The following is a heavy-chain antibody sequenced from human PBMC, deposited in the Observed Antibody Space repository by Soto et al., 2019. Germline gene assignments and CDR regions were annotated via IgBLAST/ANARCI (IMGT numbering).Heavy chain of an antibody. CDR2: ISGSGGST. J-gene: IGHJ4*02. D-gene: IGHD2-2*01. CDR1: GFTFSSYA. Sequence: EVQLLESGGGLVKPGGSLRLSCAASGFTFSSYAMSWVRQAPGKGLEWVSAISGSGGSTYYADSVKGRFTISRDNSKNTLYLQMNSLRAEDTAVYYCAKGGLDVVVPAAMWDYFDYWGQGTLVTVSS. CDR3: AKGGLDVVVPAAMWDYFDY. V-gene: IGHV3-23*01.